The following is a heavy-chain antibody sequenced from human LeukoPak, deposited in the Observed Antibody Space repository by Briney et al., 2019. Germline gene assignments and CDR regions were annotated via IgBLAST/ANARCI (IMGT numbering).Heavy chain of an antibody. CDR1: GYTFTSYY. D-gene: IGHD6-13*01. V-gene: IGHV1-46*01. J-gene: IGHJ4*02. Sequence: ASVKVSCTASGYTFTSYYMHWVRQAPGQGLEWMGIINPSGGSTSYAQKFQGRVTMTRDTSTSTVYMELSSLRSEDTAVYYCARDVRIAAAGMRSYFDYWGQGTLVTVSS. CDR2: INPSGGST. CDR3: ARDVRIAAAGMRSYFDY.